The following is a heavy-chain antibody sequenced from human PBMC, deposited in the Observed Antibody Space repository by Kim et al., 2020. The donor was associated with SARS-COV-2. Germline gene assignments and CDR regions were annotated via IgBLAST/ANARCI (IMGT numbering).Heavy chain of an antibody. CDR2: NGKT. Sequence: NGKTNYAQKLQGRGTMTTDTSTSTAYMELRSLRSDDTAVYYCARERGKDYWGQGTLVTVSS. J-gene: IGHJ4*02. V-gene: IGHV1-18*01. CDR3: ARERGKDY.